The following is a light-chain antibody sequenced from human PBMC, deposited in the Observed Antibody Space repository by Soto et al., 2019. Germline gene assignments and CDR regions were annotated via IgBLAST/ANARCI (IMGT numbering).Light chain of an antibody. CDR3: QQSYSTPPVT. Sequence: DIQMTQSPSSLSASVGDRVTITCRASQSISSYLNWYQQKPGKAPKLLIYAASSLQSGVPSRFSGSGSVTDFTLTISSLQPEDFATYYCQQSYSTPPVTVGPGTKVDIK. CDR2: AAS. CDR1: QSISSY. J-gene: IGKJ3*01. V-gene: IGKV1-39*01.